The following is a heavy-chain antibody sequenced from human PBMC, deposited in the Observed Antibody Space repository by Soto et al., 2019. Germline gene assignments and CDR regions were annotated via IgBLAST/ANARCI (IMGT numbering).Heavy chain of an antibody. D-gene: IGHD6-13*01. CDR1: GFTFDDYA. CDR2: ISWNSGSM. V-gene: IGHV3-9*01. J-gene: IGHJ4*02. CDR3: AKDKGGYSSSWYYFDY. Sequence: PGGSLRLSCAASGFTFDDYAMHWVRQAPGKGLEWVSGISWNSGSMGYADSVKGRFTISRDNAKNSLYLQMNSLRAEDTALYYCAKDKGGYSSSWYYFDYWGQGTLVTVSS.